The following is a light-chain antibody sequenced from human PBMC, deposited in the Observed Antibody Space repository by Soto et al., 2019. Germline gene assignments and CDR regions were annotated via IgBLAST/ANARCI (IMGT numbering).Light chain of an antibody. Sequence: QAVVTQPPSVSGAPGQRVTISCTGSSSNIGAGYDVHWYQLLPGTAPKLLIYGNINRPSGVPDRFSGSKSGTSASLAITGLQAEDEADYYCQSYDSSLSGVVFGGGTKLTVL. CDR1: SSNIGAGYD. V-gene: IGLV1-40*01. J-gene: IGLJ2*01. CDR3: QSYDSSLSGVV. CDR2: GNI.